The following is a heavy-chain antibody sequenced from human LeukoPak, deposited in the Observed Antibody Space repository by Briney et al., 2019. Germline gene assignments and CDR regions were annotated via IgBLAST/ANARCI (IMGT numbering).Heavy chain of an antibody. D-gene: IGHD2-8*01. J-gene: IGHJ4*02. Sequence: GGSLRLSCAGSGFTFSSYAMSWVRQAPGKGLEWDSAISDTGATTYDADSVKGRFTISRDNSRSTLYLKMNSLRDEDTALYYCAKDTSIGRYCTNGVCSPFDYWGQGTLVTVSS. CDR2: ISDTGATT. CDR3: AKDTSIGRYCTNGVCSPFDY. CDR1: GFTFSSYA. V-gene: IGHV3-23*01.